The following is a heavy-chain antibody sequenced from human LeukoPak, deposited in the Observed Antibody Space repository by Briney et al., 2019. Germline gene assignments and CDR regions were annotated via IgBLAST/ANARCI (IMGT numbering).Heavy chain of an antibody. CDR1: GFTFSSYS. CDR2: ISSSSSYI. D-gene: IGHD3-10*01. CDR3: ARVMYYYGSGSYFPYYYMDV. V-gene: IGHV3-21*01. Sequence: GGSLRLSCAASGFTFSSYSMNWVRQAPGKGLEWVSSISSSSSYIYYADSVKGRFTISRHNAKNSLYLQMNSLRAEDTAVYYCARVMYYYGSGSYFPYYYMDVWGKGTTVTISS. J-gene: IGHJ6*03.